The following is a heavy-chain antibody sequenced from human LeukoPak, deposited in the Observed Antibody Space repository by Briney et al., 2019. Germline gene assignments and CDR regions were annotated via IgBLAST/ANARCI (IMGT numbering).Heavy chain of an antibody. Sequence: GGSLRLSCAASGFTFSSYAMSWVRQAPGKGLEWVSAISGSGGSTYYADSVKGRFTISRDSSKNTLYLHMNSLRAEDTAVYYCAKLGATVDYYDSSGSVWGQGTVVTVSS. V-gene: IGHV3-23*01. D-gene: IGHD3-22*01. CDR2: ISGSGGST. CDR3: AKLGATVDYYDSSGSV. J-gene: IGHJ3*01. CDR1: GFTFSSYA.